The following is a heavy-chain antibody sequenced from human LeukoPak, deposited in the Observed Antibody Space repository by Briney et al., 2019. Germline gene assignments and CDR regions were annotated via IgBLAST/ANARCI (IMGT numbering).Heavy chain of an antibody. D-gene: IGHD3-3*01. CDR3: AKRQRITLFGVNTDYFDY. CDR2: ISDSGAGT. V-gene: IGHV3-23*01. CDR1: GFTFNNYA. J-gene: IGHJ4*02. Sequence: SGGPLRLSCAASGFTFNNYAMSWVRQAPGQGLEWVSSISDSGAGTYFADSVKGRFIISRDNSKNTLYLQMSSLRADDTAVYYCAKRQRITLFGVNTDYFDYWGQGTLVTVSS.